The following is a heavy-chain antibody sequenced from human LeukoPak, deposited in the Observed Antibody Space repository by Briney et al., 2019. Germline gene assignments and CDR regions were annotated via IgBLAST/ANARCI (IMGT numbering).Heavy chain of an antibody. J-gene: IGHJ5*02. V-gene: IGHV4-59*01. D-gene: IGHD3-10*01. CDR2: IYYSGST. CDR1: GGSISSYY. Sequence: SETLSLTCTVSGGSISSYYWSWIRQPPGKGLEGIGYIYYSGSTNYNPSLKSRVTISVDTSKNQFSLKLSSVTAADTAVYYCARDDPGKNWFDPWGQGTLVTVSS. CDR3: ARDDPGKNWFDP.